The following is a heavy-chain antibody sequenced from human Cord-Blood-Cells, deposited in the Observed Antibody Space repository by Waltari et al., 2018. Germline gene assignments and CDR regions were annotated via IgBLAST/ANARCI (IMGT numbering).Heavy chain of an antibody. CDR2: MNPNSGNT. V-gene: IGHV1-8*01. CDR1: GYTFTSHD. D-gene: IGHD6-13*01. CDR3: ARAGSSWYYYYYGMDV. J-gene: IGHJ6*02. Sequence: QVQLVQSGAEVKKPGASVKVSCKASGYTFTSHDINWVRQATGKGLEWMGWMNPNSGNTGYAQKFQGRVTMTRNTSISTAYMELSSLRSEDTAVYYCARAGSSWYYYYYGMDVWGQGTTVTVSS.